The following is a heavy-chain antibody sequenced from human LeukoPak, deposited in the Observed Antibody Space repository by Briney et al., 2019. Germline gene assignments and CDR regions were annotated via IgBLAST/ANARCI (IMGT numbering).Heavy chain of an antibody. V-gene: IGHV3-66*01. Sequence: PGGSLRLSCAASGFTVSDNYMSWVRQAPGKGLEWVSVIYSGGSTYYADSVKGRFTISRDNSKNTLYLQMNSLRAEDTAVYYCARGKTSQNIVTRKTYNWFDPWGQGTLVTVPS. CDR2: IYSGGST. D-gene: IGHD2/OR15-2a*01. J-gene: IGHJ5*02. CDR3: ARGKTSQNIVTRKTYNWFDP. CDR1: GFTVSDNY.